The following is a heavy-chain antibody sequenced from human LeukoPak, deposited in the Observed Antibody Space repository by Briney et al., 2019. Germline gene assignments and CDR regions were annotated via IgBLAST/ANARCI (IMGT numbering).Heavy chain of an antibody. J-gene: IGHJ3*02. Sequence: SETLSLTCAAYGGSFSGYYWSWIRQPPGKGLEWIGEINHSGSTNYNPSLKSRVTISVDTSKNQFSLKLSSVTAADTAVYYCARGQLGSGAFDIWGQGTMVTVSS. D-gene: IGHD7-27*01. CDR3: ARGQLGSGAFDI. CDR2: INHSGST. CDR1: GGSFSGYY. V-gene: IGHV4-34*01.